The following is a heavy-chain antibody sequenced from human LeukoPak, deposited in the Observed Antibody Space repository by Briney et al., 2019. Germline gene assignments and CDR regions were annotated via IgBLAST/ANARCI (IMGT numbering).Heavy chain of an antibody. CDR2: IYYSGST. D-gene: IGHD1-26*01. V-gene: IGHV4-38-2*02. CDR1: GYSISSGYY. CDR3: ARLLVVGATFEWSYYFDY. Sequence: SETLSLTCTVSGYSISSGYYWGWIRQPPGKGLEWIGSIYYSGSTYYNPSLKSRVTISVDTSKNQFSLKLSSVTAADTAVYYCARLLVVGATFEWSYYFDYWGQGTLVTVSS. J-gene: IGHJ4*02.